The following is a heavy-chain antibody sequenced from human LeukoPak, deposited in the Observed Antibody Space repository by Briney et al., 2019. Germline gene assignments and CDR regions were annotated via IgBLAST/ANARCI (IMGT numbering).Heavy chain of an antibody. CDR1: SGSISSYY. V-gene: IGHV4-59*08. J-gene: IGHJ6*02. CDR2: IYYSGST. Sequence: PSETLSLTCTVSSGSISSYYWSWIRQPPGKGLEWIGYIYYSGSTNYNPSLKSRVTISVDTSKNQFSLKLSSVTAADTAVYYCARNSDYYYYGMDVWGQGTTVTVSS. CDR3: ARNSDYYYYGMDV.